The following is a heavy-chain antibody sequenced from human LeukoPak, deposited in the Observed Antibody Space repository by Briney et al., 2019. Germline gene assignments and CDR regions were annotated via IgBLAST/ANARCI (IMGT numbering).Heavy chain of an antibody. CDR3: ARDSRLIVSYYGMDV. J-gene: IGHJ6*02. CDR2: IYPRDGST. CDR1: GYTFTNNY. D-gene: IGHD3-22*01. Sequence: ASVKVSCKASGYTFTNNYLHWVRQAPGQGLEWMGMIYPRDGSTSYAQNFQGRVTMTRDTSTSTVYMELSSLRSEDTAVYYCARDSRLIVSYYGMDVWGQGTTVTVSS. V-gene: IGHV1-46*01.